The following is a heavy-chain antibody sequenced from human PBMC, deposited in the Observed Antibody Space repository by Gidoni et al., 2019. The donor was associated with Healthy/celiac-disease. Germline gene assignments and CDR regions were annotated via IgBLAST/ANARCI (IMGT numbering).Heavy chain of an antibody. CDR2: IRGSGGST. Sequence: EVQLLESGGGLVQPGGSLRLSCAASGFTFSSYAMSWVRKAPGKGLEWVSAIRGSGGSTYYADSVKGRFTISRDNSKNTLYLQMNSLRAEDTAVYYCAKGGPYYDILTGHYGSDAFDIWGQGTMVTVSS. CDR1: GFTFSSYA. J-gene: IGHJ3*02. V-gene: IGHV3-23*01. CDR3: AKGGPYYDILTGHYGSDAFDI. D-gene: IGHD3-9*01.